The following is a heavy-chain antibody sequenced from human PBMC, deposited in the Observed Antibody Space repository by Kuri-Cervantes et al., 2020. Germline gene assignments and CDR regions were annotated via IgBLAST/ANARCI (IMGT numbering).Heavy chain of an antibody. CDR3: ARDTITIFGVGTRRAFDI. D-gene: IGHD3-3*01. CDR2: IYHSGST. V-gene: IGHV4-38-2*02. J-gene: IGHJ3*02. Sequence: SETLSLTCAVSGYSISSGYYWGWIRQPPGKGLEWIGSIYHSGSTYYNPSLKSRVTISVDTSKNQFSLKLSSVTAADTAVYYCARDTITIFGVGTRRAFDIWGQGTMVTVSS. CDR1: GYSISSGYY.